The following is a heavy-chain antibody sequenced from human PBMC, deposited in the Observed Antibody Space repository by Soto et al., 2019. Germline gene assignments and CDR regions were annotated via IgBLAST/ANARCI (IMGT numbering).Heavy chain of an antibody. D-gene: IGHD3-22*01. V-gene: IGHV4-59*08. J-gene: IGHJ6*02. Sequence: PSETLSLTCTVSGGSISNSYWSWIRQSPGKGLEWIGYIYSSGSTNYNPSLKSRVTISLDTSKNHFSLKLSSLIAADTAVYYCARVDYYDSSGYYKNYYYYGMDVWGQGTTVTVSS. CDR1: GGSISNSY. CDR2: IYSSGST. CDR3: ARVDYYDSSGYYKNYYYYGMDV.